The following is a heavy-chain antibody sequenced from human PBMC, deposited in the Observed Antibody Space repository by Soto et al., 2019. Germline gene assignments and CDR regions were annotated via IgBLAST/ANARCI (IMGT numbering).Heavy chain of an antibody. CDR3: ARRTNYGDYSFDY. D-gene: IGHD4-17*01. J-gene: IGHJ4*02. CDR2: IYYSGST. Sequence: SETLSLTCTVSGGSISSYYWSWIRQPPGKGLEWIGYIYYSGSTNYNPSLKSRVTISVGTSKNHFSLKLNSVTAADTAVYYCARRTNYGDYSFDYWGQGTLVTVSS. V-gene: IGHV4-59*08. CDR1: GGSISSYY.